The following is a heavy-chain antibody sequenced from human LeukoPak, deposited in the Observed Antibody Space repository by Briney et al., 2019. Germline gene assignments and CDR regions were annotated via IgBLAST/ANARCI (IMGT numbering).Heavy chain of an antibody. Sequence: GGSLRLSCAASGFTFSNAWMSWVRQAPGKGLEWVSSISSSSSYIYYADSVKGRFTISRDNAKNSLYLQMNSLRAEDTAVYYCARADYGSGNFDYWGQGTLVTVSS. J-gene: IGHJ4*02. D-gene: IGHD3-10*01. CDR3: ARADYGSGNFDY. CDR2: ISSSSSYI. V-gene: IGHV3-21*01. CDR1: GFTFSNAW.